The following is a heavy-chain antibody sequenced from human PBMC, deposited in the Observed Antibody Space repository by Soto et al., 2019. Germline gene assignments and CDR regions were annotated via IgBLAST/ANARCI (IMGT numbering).Heavy chain of an antibody. J-gene: IGHJ3*02. D-gene: IGHD4-17*01. CDR3: PSTTVTLDAFDI. CDR2: IWYDGSDK. V-gene: IGHV3-33*01. CDR1: GFTFSSYG. Sequence: QVQLVESGGGVVQPGRSLRLSCAASGFTFSSYGMHWVRQAPGKGLEWVAVIWYDGSDKYYADSVKGRFTISRDNSKNTLYLHMNSLRAEDTAVYYCPSTTVTLDAFDIWGQGTMLTVSS.